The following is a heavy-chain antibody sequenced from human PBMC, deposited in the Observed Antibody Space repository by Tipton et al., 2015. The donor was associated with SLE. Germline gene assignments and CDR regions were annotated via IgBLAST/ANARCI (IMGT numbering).Heavy chain of an antibody. CDR1: GGTFSGYA. D-gene: IGHD2-2*01. Sequence: QLVQSGPEVRKPGSSVKVSCKASGGTFSGYAISWVRQAPGQGLEWMGGLIPILGTANYAQKFQGRVTITADESTSTAYMDLSSLRSEDTAVYYCAVGSCSTTSCYSRGYYMDVWGKGTTVTVSS. J-gene: IGHJ6*03. CDR3: AVGSCSTTSCYSRGYYMDV. CDR2: LIPILGTA. V-gene: IGHV1-69*01.